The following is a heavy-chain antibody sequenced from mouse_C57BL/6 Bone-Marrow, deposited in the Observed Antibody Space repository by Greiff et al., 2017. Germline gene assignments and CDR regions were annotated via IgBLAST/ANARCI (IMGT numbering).Heavy chain of an antibody. CDR2: IDPSDSET. CDR1: GYTFTSYW. Sequence: VQLQQSGAELVRPGSSVKLSCKASGYTFTSYWMHWVKQRPIQGLEWIGNIDPSDSETHYNQKFKDKATLTVDKSSSTAYMQLSSLTSEDSAVYYCARWSTTVVADWYFDVWGTGTTVTVSS. D-gene: IGHD1-1*01. V-gene: IGHV1-52*01. CDR3: ARWSTTVVADWYFDV. J-gene: IGHJ1*03.